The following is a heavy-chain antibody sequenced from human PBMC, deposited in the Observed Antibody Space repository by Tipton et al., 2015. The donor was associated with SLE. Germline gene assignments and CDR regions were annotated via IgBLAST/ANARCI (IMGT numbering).Heavy chain of an antibody. Sequence: TLSLTCTVSGGSISSHYWSWIRQAPGKGLEWIGYMYYSGDTKYNPSLKSRVTISLDTSKNKFSLRLSSVTAADTAVYYCARSAGYSSSWAHFDYWGQGTLVTVSS. CDR1: GGSISSHY. CDR3: ARSAGYSSSWAHFDY. V-gene: IGHV4-59*11. D-gene: IGHD6-13*01. J-gene: IGHJ4*02. CDR2: MYYSGDT.